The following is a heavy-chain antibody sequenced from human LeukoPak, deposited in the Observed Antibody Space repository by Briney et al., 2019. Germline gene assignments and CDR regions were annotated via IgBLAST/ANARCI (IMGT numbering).Heavy chain of an antibody. V-gene: IGHV3-23*01. Sequence: GGSLRLSCAASGFTFSSYAMSWVRQAPGKGLEWVSAISGSGGSTYYADSVKGRFTISRDNSKNTLYLQMNSLRAEDTAVYYCAKEGNYYDSSGYRGWDYWGQGALVTVSS. CDR2: ISGSGGST. J-gene: IGHJ4*02. CDR1: GFTFSSYA. CDR3: AKEGNYYDSSGYRGWDY. D-gene: IGHD3-22*01.